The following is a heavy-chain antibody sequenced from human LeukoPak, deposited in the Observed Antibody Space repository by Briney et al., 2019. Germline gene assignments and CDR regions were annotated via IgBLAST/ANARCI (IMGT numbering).Heavy chain of an antibody. V-gene: IGHV3-23*01. CDR2: IRGGGGST. Sequence: PGRSLRLSCAASGFSFSSFAMTWVRQAPGKGLEWVSVIRGGGGSTTYADAVKGRFTISRDDSKNTVYLQMNSLRADDTAVYYCAKDHTSLGGLDYWGQGTLVTVSS. D-gene: IGHD2-2*01. J-gene: IGHJ4*02. CDR1: GFSFSSFA. CDR3: AKDHTSLGGLDY.